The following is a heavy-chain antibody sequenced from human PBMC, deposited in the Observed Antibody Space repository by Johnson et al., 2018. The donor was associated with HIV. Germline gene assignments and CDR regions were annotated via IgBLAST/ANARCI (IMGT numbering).Heavy chain of an antibody. V-gene: IGHV3-30*14. CDR2: ITYDGSKK. CDR3: AKGADYADYEGAFDI. J-gene: IGHJ3*02. CDR1: GFTFRSYA. D-gene: IGHD4-17*01. Sequence: QMQLVESGGGLVQPGGSLRLSCEASGFTFRSYAMHWVRQAPGKGLEWVAVITYDGSKKYYADSVKGRFTISRDNSKNTLYLQMNSLRVEDTAVYYCAKGADYADYEGAFDIWGQGTMVTVSS.